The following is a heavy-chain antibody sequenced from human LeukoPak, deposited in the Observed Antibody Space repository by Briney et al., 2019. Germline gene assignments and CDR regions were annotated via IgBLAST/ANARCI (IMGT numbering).Heavy chain of an antibody. CDR1: GFTFSSYS. V-gene: IGHV3-21*01. Sequence: GGSRRLSCAASGFTFSSYSMNWVRQAPGKGLEWVSSISSSSSYIYYADSVKGRFTISRDNAKNSLYLQMNSLRAEDTAVYYCARDHPGYSYGRDYWGQGTLVTVSS. CDR2: ISSSSSYI. CDR3: ARDHPGYSYGRDY. D-gene: IGHD5-18*01. J-gene: IGHJ4*02.